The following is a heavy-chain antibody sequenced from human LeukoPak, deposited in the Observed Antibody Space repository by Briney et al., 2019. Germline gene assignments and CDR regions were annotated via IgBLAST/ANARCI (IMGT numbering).Heavy chain of an antibody. CDR1: GFTFSRYW. CDR2: IKQDGSEK. CDR3: ARDYEAGCTSTTCYNRFDY. D-gene: IGHD2-2*02. Sequence: GGSLRLSCAASGFTFSRYWMSWVRQAPGKGLEWVANIKQDGSEKYYVDSEKGRFTISRDNAKNSLYLQMNSLRAEDTAVYYCARDYEAGCTSTTCYNRFDYWGQGTLVTVSS. J-gene: IGHJ4*02. V-gene: IGHV3-7*01.